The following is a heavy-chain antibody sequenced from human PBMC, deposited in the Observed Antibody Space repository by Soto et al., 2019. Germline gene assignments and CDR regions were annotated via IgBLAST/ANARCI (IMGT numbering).Heavy chain of an antibody. CDR2: IYYSGST. CDR1: GGSISSGDYY. D-gene: IGHD6-19*01. CDR3: ARTVIRIAVAGDFDY. Sequence: QVQLQESGPGLVKPSQTLSLTCTVSGGSISSGDYYWSWIRQPPGKGLEWIGYIYYSGSTYYNPSLKSRVTIPVDTSKNQFSLKLSSVTAADTAVYYCARTVIRIAVAGDFDYWGQGTLVTVSS. J-gene: IGHJ4*02. V-gene: IGHV4-30-4*01.